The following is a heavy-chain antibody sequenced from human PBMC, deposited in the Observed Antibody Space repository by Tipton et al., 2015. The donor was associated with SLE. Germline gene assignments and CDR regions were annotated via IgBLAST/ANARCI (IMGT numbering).Heavy chain of an antibody. Sequence: QSGAEVKKPGASVKVSCKASGYSFSSYGISWVRRAPGQGLEWMGWISGYNGHTNYAQKLQGRVTMTTDTSTSTAYMELRSLRSDDTAVYYCAITLLEYSSSFDPWGQGTLVTVSS. D-gene: IGHD6-6*01. V-gene: IGHV1-18*01. CDR1: GYSFSSYG. CDR2: ISGYNGHT. CDR3: AITLLEYSSSFDP. J-gene: IGHJ5*02.